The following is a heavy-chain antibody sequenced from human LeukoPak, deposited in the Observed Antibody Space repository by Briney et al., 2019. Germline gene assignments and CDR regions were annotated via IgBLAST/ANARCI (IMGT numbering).Heavy chain of an antibody. D-gene: IGHD5-24*01. CDR1: GFTFSSYA. V-gene: IGHV3-23*01. CDR2: FSGSGGST. CDR3: AKDIWRWAFDI. Sequence: GGSLRLSCAASGFTFSSYAMSWVRQAPGKGLECISGFSGSGGSTYYADSVKGRFTISRDNSKNTLYLQMNSLRAEDTAIYFCAKDIWRWAFDIWGQGTMVTVSS. J-gene: IGHJ3*02.